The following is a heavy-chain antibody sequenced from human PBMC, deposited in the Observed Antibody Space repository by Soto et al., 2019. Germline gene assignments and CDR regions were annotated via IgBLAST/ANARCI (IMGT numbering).Heavy chain of an antibody. CDR2: FIPIFGTA. Sequence: QVQLVQSGAEVKKPGSSVKVSCKASGGTFSSYAISWVRQAPGQGLEWMGGFIPIFGTANYAQKFQGRVTITADKSTSTAYMELSSLRSEDTAVYYCARVNTIFGGKVGYYYYYGMDVWGQGTTVTVSS. J-gene: IGHJ6*02. CDR3: ARVNTIFGGKVGYYYYYGMDV. D-gene: IGHD3-3*01. V-gene: IGHV1-69*06. CDR1: GGTFSSYA.